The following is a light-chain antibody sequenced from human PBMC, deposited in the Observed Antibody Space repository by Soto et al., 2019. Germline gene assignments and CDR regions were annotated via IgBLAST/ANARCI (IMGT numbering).Light chain of an antibody. Sequence: QSALTQPASVSGSPGQSITISCTGTSSDVGGYNYVSWYQQHPGKAPKLMIYEVRNRPSGVSNRISGSKSGNTASLTISGLQAEDAADYYCSSYTTSSTWVFGGGTKLTVL. CDR1: SSDVGGYNY. CDR3: SSYTTSSTWV. J-gene: IGLJ3*02. CDR2: EVR. V-gene: IGLV2-14*01.